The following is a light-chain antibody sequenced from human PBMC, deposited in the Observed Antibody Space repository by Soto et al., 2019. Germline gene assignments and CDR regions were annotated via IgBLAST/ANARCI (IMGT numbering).Light chain of an antibody. J-gene: IGKJ1*01. V-gene: IGKV1-27*01. CDR3: LKYTKDAPGT. CDR1: QDISQY. CDR2: YAS. Sequence: DIQTTQSPSSLSASVGDRVTLTCRASQDISQYLAWYQQRPGKVPKLLIYYASTLQSGVPSRFSGSGSGTEFTLTISSLQPEDVATYYCLKYTKDAPGTFGQGTKVDIK.